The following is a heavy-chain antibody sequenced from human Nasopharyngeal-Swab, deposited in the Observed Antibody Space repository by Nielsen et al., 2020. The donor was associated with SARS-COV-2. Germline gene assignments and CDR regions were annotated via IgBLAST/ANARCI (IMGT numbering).Heavy chain of an antibody. D-gene: IGHD6-13*01. CDR3: ARLESSSWYWSY. CDR2: IKQDGSEK. V-gene: IGHV3-7*01. CDR1: GLTFSSYW. Sequence: GESLKISCAASGLTFSSYWMSWVRQAPGKGLEWVANIKQDGSEKYYVDSVKGRFSISRDNAKNSLYLQMNSLRAEDTAVYYCARLESSSWYWSYWGQGTLVTVSS. J-gene: IGHJ4*02.